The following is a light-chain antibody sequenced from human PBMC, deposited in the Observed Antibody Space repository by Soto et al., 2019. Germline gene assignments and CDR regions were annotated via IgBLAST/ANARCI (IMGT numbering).Light chain of an antibody. J-gene: IGKJ4*01. Sequence: DIVMTQSPLSLPVTPGEPASISCRSSQNLLHSNGYNYLDWYLQKPGQSPQLLIFLGSNRASGVTDRFSGSGSGTDFTLKISRVEAEDVGVYYCMQSLQTPLTFVGGTKVESK. CDR2: LGS. CDR1: QNLLHSNGYNY. CDR3: MQSLQTPLT. V-gene: IGKV2-28*01.